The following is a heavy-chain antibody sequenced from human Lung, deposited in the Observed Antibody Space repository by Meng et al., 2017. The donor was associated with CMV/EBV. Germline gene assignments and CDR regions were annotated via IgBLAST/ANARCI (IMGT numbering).Heavy chain of an antibody. J-gene: IGHJ4*02. CDR2: IIPMFGTK. CDR1: GGTFSSYA. Sequence: SVKVSXKASGGTFSSYAISWVRQAPGQGLEWVGGIIPMFGTKSYAQKFQGRVTITTDESTSTAYMELSSLRSEDTAVYYCARESLQSGCFDYWGQGTLVTVSS. CDR3: ARESLQSGCFDY. V-gene: IGHV1-69*05.